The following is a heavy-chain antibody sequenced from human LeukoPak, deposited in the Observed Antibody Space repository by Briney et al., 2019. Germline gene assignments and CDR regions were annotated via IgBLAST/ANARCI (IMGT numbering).Heavy chain of an antibody. CDR3: ARAKGYGSGSYYRYFDY. J-gene: IGHJ4*02. CDR1: GFTFSSYG. CDR2: IWYDGSNK. V-gene: IGHV3-33*01. Sequence: GGSLRLSCAASGFTFSSYGMHWVRQAPGKGLEWVAVIWYDGSNKYYADSVKGRFTTSRDNSKNTLYLQMNSLRAEDTAVYYCARAKGYGSGSYYRYFDYWGQGTLVTVSS. D-gene: IGHD3-10*01.